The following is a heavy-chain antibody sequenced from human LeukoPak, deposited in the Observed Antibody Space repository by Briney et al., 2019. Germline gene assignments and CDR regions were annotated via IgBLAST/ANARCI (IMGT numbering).Heavy chain of an antibody. Sequence: SDTLSLTCTVSGGSISSYYWSWIRQPPGKGLEWIGYIYYSGSTNYNPSLKSRVTISVDTSKNQFSLKLSPVTAADTAVYYCARTTEAHSWRTRYYDYYMDVWGKGTTVTVSS. D-gene: IGHD6-13*01. CDR3: ARTTEAHSWRTRYYDYYMDV. J-gene: IGHJ6*03. V-gene: IGHV4-59*12. CDR2: IYYSGST. CDR1: GGSISSYY.